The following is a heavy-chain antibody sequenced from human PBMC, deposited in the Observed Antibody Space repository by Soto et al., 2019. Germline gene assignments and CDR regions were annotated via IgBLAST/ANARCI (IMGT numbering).Heavy chain of an antibody. V-gene: IGHV6-1*01. CDR2: TYYRSKWYD. CDR1: GDSVSSNTVA. Sequence: SQTLSLTCAISGDSVSSNTVAWNWIRQSPSRGLEWLGRTYYRSKWYDDYAESVKSRITINPDTSQNQFSLHLNSVTLEDTAVYYCAREVNVHFYYYGMDVWGQGTMVTVSS. D-gene: IGHD4-4*01. CDR3: AREVNVHFYYYGMDV. J-gene: IGHJ6*02.